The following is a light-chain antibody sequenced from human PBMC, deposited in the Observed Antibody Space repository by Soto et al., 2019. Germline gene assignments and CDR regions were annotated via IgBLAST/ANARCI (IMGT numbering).Light chain of an antibody. CDR3: QQRSNWPPT. V-gene: IGKV3-11*01. Sequence: EIVLTQSPATPSLSPGERATLSCRASQSVSSYLACYQQKPGQAPRLLIYDASNMATGIPARFSGSGYGTDFTLTISSLEPEDFAVYYCQQRSNWPPTFGQGTTVEIK. CDR2: DAS. J-gene: IGKJ1*01. CDR1: QSVSSY.